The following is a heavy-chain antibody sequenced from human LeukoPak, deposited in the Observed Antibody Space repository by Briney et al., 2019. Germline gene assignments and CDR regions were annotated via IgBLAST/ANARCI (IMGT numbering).Heavy chain of an antibody. CDR3: ARESYYYDSSGYWDYYYYYMDV. V-gene: IGHV3-20*04. J-gene: IGHJ6*03. D-gene: IGHD3-22*01. CDR2: IKWNGGST. CDR1: GFTFDDYG. Sequence: SGGSLRLSCAASGFTFDDYGMSWVRQAPGKGLEWVSGIKWNGGSTGYADSVKGRFTISRDNAKNSLYLQMNSLRAEDTALYYCARESYYYDSSGYWDYYYYYMDVWGKGTTVTVSS.